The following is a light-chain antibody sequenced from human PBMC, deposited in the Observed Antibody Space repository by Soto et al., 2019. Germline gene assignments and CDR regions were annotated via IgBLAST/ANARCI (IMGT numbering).Light chain of an antibody. CDR2: DDN. CDR3: QVWDSSSDRAV. CDR1: NIGSKN. Sequence: SYELTQPPSVSVAPGQTARITCGGNNIGSKNVHWYQQKPGQAPVLVVYDDNDRPSGIPERFSGSNSGNTATLTISRVEAGDEADYYCQVWDSSSDRAVFGGGTKLTVL. J-gene: IGLJ2*01. V-gene: IGLV3-21*02.